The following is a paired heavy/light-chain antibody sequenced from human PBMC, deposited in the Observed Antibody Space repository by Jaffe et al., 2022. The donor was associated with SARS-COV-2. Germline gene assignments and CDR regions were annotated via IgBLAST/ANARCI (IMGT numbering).Heavy chain of an antibody. Sequence: EVQLVESGGGLVQPGGSLRLSCAASGFTFSTYTMNWVRQAPGKGLEWVSYISSSGHTIYYADSVKGRFTISRDNAKNILYLQMNSLRDEDTAVYFCARDRTVFTQTNWFDPWGQGTLVTVSS. J-gene: IGHJ5*02. CDR2: ISSSGHTI. V-gene: IGHV3-48*02. D-gene: IGHD4-17*01. CDR3: ARDRTVFTQTNWFDP. CDR1: GFTFSTYT.
Light chain of an antibody. CDR3: SSLTSSSTWV. J-gene: IGLJ3*02. Sequence: QSALTQPASVSGSPGQSITISCTGSSSDVGAYNYVSWYQHHPGKAPKVMIYDVTNRPSGISNRFSGSKSGNTASLTISGLQAEDEADYYCSSLTSSSTWVFGGGTKLTVL. V-gene: IGLV2-14*03. CDR1: SSDVGAYNY. CDR2: DVT.